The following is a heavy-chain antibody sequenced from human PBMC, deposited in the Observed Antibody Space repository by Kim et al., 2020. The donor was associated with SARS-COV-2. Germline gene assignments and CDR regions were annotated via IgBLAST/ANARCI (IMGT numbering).Heavy chain of an antibody. CDR3: ASWPSSSCYHYYHMDV. D-gene: IGHD6-13*01. J-gene: IGHJ6*03. Sequence: SETLSLTCAVYGGSFSGYYWSWIRQPPGKGLEGIGEINHSGSTNYNPSLKSRVTISVDTSKNQFSLKLSSVTAADTAVYYCASWPSSSCYHYYHMDVWG. V-gene: IGHV4-34*01. CDR2: INHSGST. CDR1: GGSFSGYY.